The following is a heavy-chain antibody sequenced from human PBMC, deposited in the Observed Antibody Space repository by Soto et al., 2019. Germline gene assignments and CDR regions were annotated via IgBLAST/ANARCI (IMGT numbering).Heavy chain of an antibody. D-gene: IGHD6-19*01. J-gene: IGHJ4*02. V-gene: IGHV1-8*01. Sequence: ASVKVSCKASGYTFTSYDINWVRQATGQGLEWMGWMNPNSGNTGYAQKFQGRVTMTRNTSISTAYMELSSLRSEDTAVYYCARELTVWIAVAGTGFDYWGQGTLVTVSS. CDR3: ARELTVWIAVAGTGFDY. CDR2: MNPNSGNT. CDR1: GYTFTSYD.